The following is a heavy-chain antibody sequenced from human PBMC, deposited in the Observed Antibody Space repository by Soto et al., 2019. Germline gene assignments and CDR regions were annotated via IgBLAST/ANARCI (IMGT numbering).Heavy chain of an antibody. V-gene: IGHV4-31*03. D-gene: IGHD4-17*01. J-gene: IGHJ6*02. CDR2: IYYSGST. Sequence: QVRLEESGPGLVKPSETLSLICSVSGGSVNNANYFWNWIRHHPENGLEWIGYIYYSGSTRYNPSLKTRATLSIDTSKKQFSLRLNSVTVADTAVYFCARDADYGGSRGGMDVWGRGTTVTVSS. CDR3: ARDADYGGSRGGMDV. CDR1: GGSVNNANYF.